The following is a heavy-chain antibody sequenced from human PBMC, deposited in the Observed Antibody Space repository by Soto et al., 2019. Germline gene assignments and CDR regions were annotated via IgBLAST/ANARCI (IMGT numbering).Heavy chain of an antibody. CDR1: AYTFTSYD. Sequence: QVQLVQSGAEVKKPGASVKVSCKAAAYTFTSYDINWVRQATGQDFEWMGWMNPNNGNTAYAEKFQGRVTMTRDTSKSTAFMELSSRTSEDTAVYYCARGPRNWGVAYWGQGTLVTVSS. J-gene: IGHJ4*02. CDR3: ARGPRNWGVAY. D-gene: IGHD7-27*01. V-gene: IGHV1-8*01. CDR2: MNPNNGNT.